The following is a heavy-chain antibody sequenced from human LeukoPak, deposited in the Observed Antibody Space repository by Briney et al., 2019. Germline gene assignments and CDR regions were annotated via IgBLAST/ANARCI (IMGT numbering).Heavy chain of an antibody. D-gene: IGHD4-17*01. CDR3: ARDTLYGDPGWFDP. CDR1: GYTLTSYA. J-gene: IGHJ5*02. CDR2: INAGNGNT. Sequence: RASVKVSCKASGYTLTSYAMHWVRQAPGQRLEWMGWINAGNGNTKYSQKFQGRVTITRDTSASTAYMELSSLRSEDTAVYYCARDTLYGDPGWFDPWGQGTLVTVSS. V-gene: IGHV1-3*01.